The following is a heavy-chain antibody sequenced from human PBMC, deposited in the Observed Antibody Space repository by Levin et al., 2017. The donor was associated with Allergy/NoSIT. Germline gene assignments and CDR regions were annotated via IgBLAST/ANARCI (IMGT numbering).Heavy chain of an antibody. CDR3: ARAPYYGPARPYQSDY. D-gene: IGHD3-10*01. CDR2: VYYTGST. V-gene: IGHV4-39*01. Sequence: SQTLSLTCSVSGGSISSSTYSWGWIRQPPGKGLAWIGNVYYTGSTHYNPSLNSRVTISSATSKHQFSLRLSSVTAADTAVYYCARAPYYGPARPYQSDYWGQGALVTVSS. CDR1: GGSISSSTYS. J-gene: IGHJ4*02.